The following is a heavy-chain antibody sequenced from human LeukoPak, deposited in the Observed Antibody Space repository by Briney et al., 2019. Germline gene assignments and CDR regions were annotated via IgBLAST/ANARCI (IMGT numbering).Heavy chain of an antibody. J-gene: IGHJ4*02. Sequence: GGSLRLSCAASGFPCRWYAIHWVRQAPGKGLEWVAFISYDGGHIYYADSVKGRFTISRDNSKNTLSLQMNSLRPEDTAVYYCVRDYSTHYSVDYWGQGTLVSVSS. D-gene: IGHD4-11*01. CDR1: GFPCRWYA. V-gene: IGHV3-30*04. CDR2: ISYDGGHI. CDR3: VRDYSTHYSVDY.